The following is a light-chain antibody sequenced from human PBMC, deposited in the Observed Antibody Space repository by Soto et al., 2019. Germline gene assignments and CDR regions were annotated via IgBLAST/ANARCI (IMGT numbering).Light chain of an antibody. Sequence: QSVMTQPPSVSAAPGQKVTISCSGSSSNIGGNSVSWYQQLPGTAPKLLIYDDNKRPSGIPDRFSGSKSDTSATLGITGFQTGDEADYYCGSWDSSLSAYVFGTGTQVTVL. V-gene: IGLV1-51*01. CDR3: GSWDSSLSAYV. J-gene: IGLJ1*01. CDR2: DDN. CDR1: SSNIGGNS.